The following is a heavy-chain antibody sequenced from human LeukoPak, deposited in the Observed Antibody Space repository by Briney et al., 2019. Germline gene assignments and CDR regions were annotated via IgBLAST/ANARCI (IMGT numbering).Heavy chain of an antibody. J-gene: IGHJ6*03. Sequence: GGSLRLSCAASGFTFTSYWMTWVRQAPGKGLEWVANIKKDGSEKYYVDSVKGRFTISRDNAKNSLYLQVNSLRDEDTAVYYCAKGVGYYTGYSYHYYMDVWGKGTTVTISS. CDR2: IKKDGSEK. CDR3: AKGVGYYTGYSYHYYMDV. V-gene: IGHV3-7*03. D-gene: IGHD3-3*01. CDR1: GFTFTSYW.